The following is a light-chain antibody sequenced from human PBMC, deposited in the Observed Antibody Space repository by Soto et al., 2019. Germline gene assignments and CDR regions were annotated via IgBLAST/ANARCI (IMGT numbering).Light chain of an antibody. V-gene: IGKV3-11*01. CDR1: QDLDNY. Sequence: EIVLTQSPATLSLSPGERVTLSCRASQDLDNYLVWYQHKPGQAPRLLMYDASKRATGIPVRFSGSGSATDFTLTISSLQPEDSALYYCQQRSDWPRTFGGGTKVEIK. CDR3: QQRSDWPRT. J-gene: IGKJ4*01. CDR2: DAS.